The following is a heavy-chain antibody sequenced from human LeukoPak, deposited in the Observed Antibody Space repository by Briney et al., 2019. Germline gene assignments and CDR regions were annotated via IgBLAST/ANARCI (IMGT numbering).Heavy chain of an antibody. Sequence: PSETLSLTCTVSGGSISSSTYYWGWIRQPPGKVLEWIGNIYSSGSTYYNPSLKSRVTISVDTSKNQFSLKLTSVTAADTAVYYCARDALYCSSTSCYRYWYFDLWGRGTLVTVSS. CDR1: GGSISSSTYY. CDR2: IYSSGST. J-gene: IGHJ2*01. D-gene: IGHD2-2*01. V-gene: IGHV4-39*07. CDR3: ARDALYCSSTSCYRYWYFDL.